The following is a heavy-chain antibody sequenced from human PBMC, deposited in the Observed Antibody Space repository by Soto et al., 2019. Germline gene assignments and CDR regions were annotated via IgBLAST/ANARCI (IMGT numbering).Heavy chain of an antibody. J-gene: IGHJ5*02. CDR1: GGSISSGGYS. CDR2: IYHSGST. V-gene: IGHV4-30-2*01. CDR3: ARIFYGSGTIWFDP. D-gene: IGHD3-10*01. Sequence: SETLSLTCAVSGGSISSGGYSWSWIRQPPGKGLEWIGYIYHSGSTYYNPSLKSRVTISVDRSKNQFSLKLSSVTAADTAVYYCARIFYGSGTIWFDPWGQGTLVTVSS.